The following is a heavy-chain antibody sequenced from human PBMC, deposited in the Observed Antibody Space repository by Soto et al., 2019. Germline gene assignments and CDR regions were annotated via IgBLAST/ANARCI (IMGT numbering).Heavy chain of an antibody. CDR2: IYRGTTP. CDR1: GDSISSDNW. Sequence: SETLSLTCAVSGDSISSDNWWSWVRQPPEKGLEWIVEIYRGTTPTYNPSLESRVTISVDKSKNHFSLKLNSVTAADTAVYYCVKNGAYALEYWGQGTLVTVSS. CDR3: VKNGAYALEY. J-gene: IGHJ4*02. V-gene: IGHV4-4*02. D-gene: IGHD2-8*01.